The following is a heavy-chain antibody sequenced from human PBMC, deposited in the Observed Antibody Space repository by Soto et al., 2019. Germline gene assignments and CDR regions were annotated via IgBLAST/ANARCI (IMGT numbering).Heavy chain of an antibody. V-gene: IGHV1-69*01. CDR1: GNSFSNYA. CDR2: IISVLGTA. CDR3: AKSPFLGQWPPKWFDR. J-gene: IGHJ5*02. Sequence: QVQLVQSEAEVKKPGSSVKVYCKADGNSFSNYAISWLRQAPGQGLEWVGGIISVLGTAKNAQKFQYRVTITADESTSTAYMELSSLRSEDTDIYYCAKSPFLGQWPPKWFDRWGQGTLVTVSS. D-gene: IGHD6-19*01.